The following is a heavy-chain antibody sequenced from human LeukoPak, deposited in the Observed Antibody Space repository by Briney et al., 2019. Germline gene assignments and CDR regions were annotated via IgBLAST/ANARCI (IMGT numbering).Heavy chain of an antibody. CDR3: ARTGYDGVYYFDY. CDR1: GYTFTGYY. CDR2: INPNSGGT. V-gene: IGHV1-2*02. D-gene: IGHD5-12*01. Sequence: GASVKVSCKASGYTFTGYYMHWVRQAPGQGLEWMGWINPNSGGTNYAQKFQGRGTMTRDTSISTAYMELSRLRSDDTAVYYCARTGYDGVYYFDYWGQGTLVTVSS. J-gene: IGHJ4*02.